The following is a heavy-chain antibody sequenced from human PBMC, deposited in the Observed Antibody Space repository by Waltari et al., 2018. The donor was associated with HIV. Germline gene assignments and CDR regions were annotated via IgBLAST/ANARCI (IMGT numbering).Heavy chain of an antibody. V-gene: IGHV3-15*04. CDR3: TTLWYSYDSTDY. CDR2: IEIGAEGGTT. D-gene: IGHD3-22*01. Sequence: EVQLVESGGGLVKPGGSLRLSCAASGITFRNAWMSWVRQAPGKGLEWVGRIEIGAEGGTTDSAAAVKGRFTISRDDSKHTLYLQMDSLKAEDTAVYYCTTLWYSYDSTDYWGQGTLVTVSS. J-gene: IGHJ4*02. CDR1: GITFRNAW.